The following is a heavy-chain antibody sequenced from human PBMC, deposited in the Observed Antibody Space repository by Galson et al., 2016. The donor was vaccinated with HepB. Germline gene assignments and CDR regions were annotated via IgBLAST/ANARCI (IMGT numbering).Heavy chain of an antibody. D-gene: IGHD4-17*01. CDR3: AGDPNGDYFGAFDF. CDR1: GFTFTTYA. V-gene: IGHV3-23*01. J-gene: IGHJ3*01. CDR2: VTASGSWT. Sequence: SLRLSCAASGFTFTTYAMTWVRQTPGKGLEWVSSVTASGSWTYHAESVKGRLTISRDNSKNTLYLQMNSLRAEDTAVYYCAGDPNGDYFGAFDFWGQGTMVTVSS.